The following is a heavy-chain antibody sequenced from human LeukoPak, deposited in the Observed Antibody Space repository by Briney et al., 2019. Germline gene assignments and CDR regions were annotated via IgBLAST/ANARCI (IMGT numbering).Heavy chain of an antibody. D-gene: IGHD2-2*03. CDR2: IRSKAYGGTT. CDR3: TRGGGYSGWFDP. V-gene: IGHV3-49*04. CDR1: GFTFGDYA. J-gene: IGHJ5*02. Sequence: PGGSLRLSCTASGFTFGDYAMGWVRQAPGKGLEWVGFIRSKAYGGTTEYAASVKGRFTISRDDSKSIAYLQMNSLKTEDTAVYYCTRGGGYSGWFDPWGQGTLVTVSS.